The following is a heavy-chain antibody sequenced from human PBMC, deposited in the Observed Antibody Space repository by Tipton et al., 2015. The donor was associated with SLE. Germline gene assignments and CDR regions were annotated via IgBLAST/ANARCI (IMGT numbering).Heavy chain of an antibody. Sequence: QVQLVQSGGEVKKPGASVKVACKASGYTFSNYGISWVRQAPGQGLEWMGWISAYNGHTNYEEKFQGRVTMTTDTSANTAYMELRSLTSDDTAVYCCAKVSRRCGGDCPRWLDPWGQGTPVTVSS. D-gene: IGHD2-21*01. J-gene: IGHJ5*02. CDR2: ISAYNGHT. CDR1: GYTFSNYG. CDR3: AKVSRRCGGDCPRWLDP. V-gene: IGHV1-18*01.